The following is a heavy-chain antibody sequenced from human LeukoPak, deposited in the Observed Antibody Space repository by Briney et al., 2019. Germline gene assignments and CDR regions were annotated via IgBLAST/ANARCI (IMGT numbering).Heavy chain of an antibody. CDR3: ARGGVAAAGNYYYYGMDV. V-gene: IGHV3-21*01. CDR2: ISSSSSYI. J-gene: IGHJ6*02. D-gene: IGHD6-13*01. CDR1: GFTFSSYS. Sequence: GGSLRLSCAASGFTFSSYSMNWVRQAPGKGLEWVSSISSSSSYIYYADSVKGRFTISRDNAKNSLYLQMNSLRAEDTAVYYCARGGVAAAGNYYYYGMDVWGQGTTVTVS.